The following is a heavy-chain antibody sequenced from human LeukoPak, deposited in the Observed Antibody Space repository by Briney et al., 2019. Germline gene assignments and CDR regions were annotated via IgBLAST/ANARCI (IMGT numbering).Heavy chain of an antibody. V-gene: IGHV3-33*01. CDR1: GFTLGTYG. J-gene: IGHJ4*02. CDR3: ARDGRGGSHYMDY. CDR2: IWYDDTNK. D-gene: IGHD2-15*01. Sequence: PGGSLRPSCAASGFTLGTYGMHGFRQAPGQGLNRVAAIWYDDTNKYYADSLNGRFTISKDDSKNTLFLQMNSLRAEDTAVYFCARDGRGGSHYMDYWGQGALVTVSS.